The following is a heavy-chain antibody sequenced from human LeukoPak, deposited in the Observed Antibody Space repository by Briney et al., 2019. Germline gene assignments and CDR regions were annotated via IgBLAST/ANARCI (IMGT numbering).Heavy chain of an antibody. V-gene: IGHV4-34*01. CDR3: ARAGLGAQWTDFDY. J-gene: IGHJ4*02. CDR2: INHSGST. D-gene: IGHD3/OR15-3a*01. Sequence: SETLSLTCAVYGGSFSGYYWSWIRQPPGKGLEWIGEINHSGSTNYNPSLKSQVTISVDTSKNQFSLKLSSVTAADTAVYYCARAGLGAQWTDFDYWGQGTLVTVSS. CDR1: GGSFSGYY.